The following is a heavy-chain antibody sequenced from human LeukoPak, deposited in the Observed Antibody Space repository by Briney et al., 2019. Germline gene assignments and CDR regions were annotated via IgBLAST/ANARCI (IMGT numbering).Heavy chain of an antibody. Sequence: ASVKVSCKASGYTFTGYYMHWVRQAPGQGLEWMGWINPNSGGTNYAQKFQGRVTMTRDTSISTAYMELSRLRSDDTAVYYCARGRANGSESYGDYWGQGTLVTVSS. V-gene: IGHV1-2*02. CDR2: INPNSGGT. CDR3: ARGRANGSESYGDY. D-gene: IGHD3-10*01. CDR1: GYTFTGYY. J-gene: IGHJ4*02.